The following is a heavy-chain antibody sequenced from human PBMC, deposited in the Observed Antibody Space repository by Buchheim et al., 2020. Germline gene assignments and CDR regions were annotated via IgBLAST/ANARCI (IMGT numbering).Heavy chain of an antibody. CDR3: ATKFIAAAGAFDY. D-gene: IGHD6-13*01. Sequence: EVQMVESGGGLVQPGGSLRLSCEDSGFTFSSYSMNWVRQAPGKGLEWVSYISSSSSTIYYADSVKGRFTISRDNAKNSLYLQMNSLRAEDTAVYSCATKFIAAAGAFDYWGQGTL. V-gene: IGHV3-48*01. CDR2: ISSSSSTI. CDR1: GFTFSSYS. J-gene: IGHJ4*02.